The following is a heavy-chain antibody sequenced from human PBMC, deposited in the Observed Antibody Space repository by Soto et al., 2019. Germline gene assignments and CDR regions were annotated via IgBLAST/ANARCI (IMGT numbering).Heavy chain of an antibody. D-gene: IGHD3-3*01. V-gene: IGHV3-30*18. J-gene: IGHJ4*02. Sequence: GGSLRLSCAASGFTFSSYGMHWVRQAPGKGLEWVAVISYDGSNKYYADSVKGRFTISRDNSKNTLYLQMNSLRAEDTAVYYCSKARDNRGYYTGYWGQGTPVTVSS. CDR3: SKARDNRGYYTGY. CDR2: ISYDGSNK. CDR1: GFTFSSYG.